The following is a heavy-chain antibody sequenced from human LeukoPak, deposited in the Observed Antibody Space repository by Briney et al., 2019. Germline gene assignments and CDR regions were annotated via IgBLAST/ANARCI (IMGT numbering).Heavy chain of an antibody. D-gene: IGHD2-15*01. CDR2: ISAYNGNT. Sequence: ASVKVSCKASGYTFNSYGISWVRQAPGQGLEWMGWISAYNGNTKYAQKLQGRVTMTTDTSTSTAYMELRSLRSDDTAVYYCARDWYCSGGSCYDCFDPWGQGTLVTVSS. J-gene: IGHJ5*02. CDR3: ARDWYCSGGSCYDCFDP. V-gene: IGHV1-18*01. CDR1: GYTFNSYG.